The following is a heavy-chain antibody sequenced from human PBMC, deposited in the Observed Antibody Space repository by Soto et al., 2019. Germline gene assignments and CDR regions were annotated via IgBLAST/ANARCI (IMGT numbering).Heavy chain of an antibody. D-gene: IGHD6-13*01. Sequence: RRLSCEASGFVFTNFWMHWVRHVPGKGLVWVARIDTSGHSTNYAESVKGRFTISRDNAKNTVSLQMNSLRVEDTGVYYCAKDSWYFDLWSQGSQVTVS. V-gene: IGHV3-74*01. CDR1: GFVFTNFW. CDR2: IDTSGHST. J-gene: IGHJ4*02. CDR3: AKDSWYFDL.